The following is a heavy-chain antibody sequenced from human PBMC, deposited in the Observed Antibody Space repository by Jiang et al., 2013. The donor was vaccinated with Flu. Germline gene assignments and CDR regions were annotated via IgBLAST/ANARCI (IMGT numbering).Heavy chain of an antibody. D-gene: IGHD2-2*01. Sequence: LLKPSETLSLTCNVSGGSMTSNYWSWIRQPPGKGLEWIGYMYYSGSPNYNPSLKSRATISMDTSKNQFFLKLNSATAADTAVYYCARDSSPAPARGPTWFDPWGQGILVTVSS. CDR3: ARDSSPAPARGPTWFDP. V-gene: IGHV4-59*01. CDR1: GGSMTSNY. J-gene: IGHJ5*02. CDR2: MYYSGSP.